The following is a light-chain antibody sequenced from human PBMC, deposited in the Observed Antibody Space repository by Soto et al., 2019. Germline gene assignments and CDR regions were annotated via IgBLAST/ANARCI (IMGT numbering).Light chain of an antibody. J-gene: IGKJ1*01. V-gene: IGKV4-1*01. CDR1: QSILYSSNNKNY. CDR2: WAS. Sequence: DIVMTQSPDSLAVSLGERATINCKSSQSILYSSNNKNYLAWYQQKPGQPPKLLIYWASTRESGVPDRFSGSGSGTDFTLTISNLRAEDVAVYYCQQYYSTPTWTFGQGTKVEIK. CDR3: QQYYSTPTWT.